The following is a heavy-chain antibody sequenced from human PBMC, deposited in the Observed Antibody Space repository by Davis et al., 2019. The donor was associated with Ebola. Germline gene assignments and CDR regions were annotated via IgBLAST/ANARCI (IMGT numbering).Heavy chain of an antibody. CDR2: IWYDGSNK. V-gene: IGHV3-33*01. Sequence: GESLKISCAASGFTFSSYGMHWVRQAPGKGLEWVAVIWYDGSNKYYADSVKGRFTISRDNSKNTLYLQMNSLRAEDMAVYYCARVSPAGEMDVWGKGTTVTVSS. J-gene: IGHJ6*04. CDR3: ARVSPAGEMDV. CDR1: GFTFSSYG. D-gene: IGHD4-17*01.